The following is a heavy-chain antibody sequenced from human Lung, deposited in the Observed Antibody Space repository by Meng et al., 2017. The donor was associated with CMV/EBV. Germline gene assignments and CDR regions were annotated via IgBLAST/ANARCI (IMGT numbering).Heavy chain of an antibody. Sequence: ESXKISCAASGFTFRAYNMNWVRQAPGKGLEWVSAISSTGTYIYYADSVKGRFTISRDNAKSSIDLQMNSLRVEDTAVYYCARGFADGVNWGQGTVVTVSS. CDR3: ARGFADGVN. D-gene: IGHD2-8*02. CDR1: GFTFRAYN. V-gene: IGHV3-21*04. J-gene: IGHJ1*01. CDR2: ISSTGTYI.